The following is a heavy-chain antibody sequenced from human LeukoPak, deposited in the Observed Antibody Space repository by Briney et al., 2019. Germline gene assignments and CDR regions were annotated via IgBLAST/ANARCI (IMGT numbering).Heavy chain of an antibody. Sequence: GGSLRLSCAASGFTFSNAWMNWVRQAPGKGLEWVGRIKSQTDGGTTDYAAPVKGRFTISRDDSKNTLYLQMNSLKTEDTAVYYCVCYDFWSGYNFDYWGQGTLVTVSS. CDR1: GFTFSNAW. CDR2: IKSQTDGGTT. D-gene: IGHD3-3*01. J-gene: IGHJ4*02. CDR3: VCYDFWSGYNFDY. V-gene: IGHV3-15*07.